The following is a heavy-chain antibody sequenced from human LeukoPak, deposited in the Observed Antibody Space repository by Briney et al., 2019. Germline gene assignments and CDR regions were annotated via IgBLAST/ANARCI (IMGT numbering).Heavy chain of an antibody. V-gene: IGHV4-59*08. J-gene: IGHJ4*02. CDR3: ARHAVGYCDGGRCPFYFDY. CDR2: IYYTGNT. D-gene: IGHD2-15*01. CDR1: GGSISNYY. Sequence: SETLSLTCTVSGGSISNYYWRWIRQPPGRGLEWIAYIYYTGNTRYNPSLKSRVTISVDTSKNQFSLNLSSVTAGDTAVYYCARHAVGYCDGGRCPFYFDYWGQGTLVTVSS.